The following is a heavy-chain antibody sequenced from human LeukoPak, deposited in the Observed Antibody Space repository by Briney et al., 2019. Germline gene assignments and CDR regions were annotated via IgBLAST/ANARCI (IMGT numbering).Heavy chain of an antibody. V-gene: IGHV1-8*01. CDR3: ARGPVSRYCSGGSCYRLGY. D-gene: IGHD2-15*01. Sequence: ASVKVSCKASGYTFTSYDINWVRQATGQGLEWMGWMNPNSGNTGYAQKFQGRVTMTRNTSISTAYMELSSLRSEDTAVYYCARGPVSRYCSGGSCYRLGYWGQGTQVTVSS. CDR2: MNPNSGNT. CDR1: GYTFTSYD. J-gene: IGHJ4*02.